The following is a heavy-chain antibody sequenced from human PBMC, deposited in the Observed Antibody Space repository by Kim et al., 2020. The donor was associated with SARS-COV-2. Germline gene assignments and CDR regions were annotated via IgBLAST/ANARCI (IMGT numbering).Heavy chain of an antibody. D-gene: IGHD3-10*01. CDR2: MNPNSGNT. CDR3: ARGSLLWFGELGGAFDI. Sequence: ASVKVSCKASGYTFTSYDINWVRQATGQGLEWMGWMNPNSGNTGYAQKFQGRVTMTRNTSISTAYMELSSLRSEDTAVYYCARGSLLWFGELGGAFDIWGQGTMVTVSS. J-gene: IGHJ3*02. V-gene: IGHV1-8*01. CDR1: GYTFTSYD.